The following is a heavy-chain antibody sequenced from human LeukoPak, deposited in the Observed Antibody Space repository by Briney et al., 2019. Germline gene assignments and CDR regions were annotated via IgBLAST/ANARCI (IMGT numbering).Heavy chain of an antibody. Sequence: GGSLRFSCAATGLSVSSNFMSWVRQAPGKGLEWVSVIYGGGSTYYADSVKGRFTISRDTPKNTLYLQMNSLRVEDTAVYYCASWPVGWYGEDSWGQGTLVTVSS. D-gene: IGHD6-19*01. CDR2: IYGGGST. CDR3: ASWPVGWYGEDS. CDR1: GLSVSSNF. V-gene: IGHV3-53*01. J-gene: IGHJ4*02.